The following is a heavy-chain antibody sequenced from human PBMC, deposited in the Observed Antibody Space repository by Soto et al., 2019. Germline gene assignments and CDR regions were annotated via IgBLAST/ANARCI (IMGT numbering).Heavy chain of an antibody. D-gene: IGHD3-22*01. J-gene: IGHJ4*02. CDR3: ASSNYDSPIPLDY. V-gene: IGHV4-30-2*01. CDR1: GGSISSGGYS. CDR2: IYHSGST. Sequence: QLQLQESGSGLVKPSQTLSLTCAVSGGSISSGGYSWSWIRQPPGKGREWIGYIYHSGSTYYTPSLKSRVTLSVDGSRNRFSLKLGSVPAPDTAVYYCASSNYDSPIPLDYWGQGTLVTVSS.